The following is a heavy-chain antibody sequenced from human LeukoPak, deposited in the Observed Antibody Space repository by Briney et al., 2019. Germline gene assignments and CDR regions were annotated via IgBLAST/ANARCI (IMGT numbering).Heavy chain of an antibody. D-gene: IGHD1-26*01. J-gene: IGHJ4*02. V-gene: IGHV3-7*01. CDR1: GFTFSNYW. Sequence: PGGSLRLSCAASGFTFSNYWMSWVRQAPGKGLEWVANIKQDGSEKYYVDSVKGRFTISRDNAKNSLYLQMNSLRAEDTAVYYCARVSLSGSYYFPVWGQGTLVTVSS. CDR3: ARVSLSGSYYFPV. CDR2: IKQDGSEK.